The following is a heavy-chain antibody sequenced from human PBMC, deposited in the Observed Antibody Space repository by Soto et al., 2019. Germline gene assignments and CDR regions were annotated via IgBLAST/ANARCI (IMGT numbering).Heavy chain of an antibody. D-gene: IGHD5-12*01. CDR3: ARDWVATYYYYGMDV. V-gene: IGHV1-18*04. CDR2: ISAYNGNT. CDR1: GYTFTSYG. Sequence: GASVKVSCKASGYTFTSYGISWVRQAPGQGLEWMGWISAYNGNTNYAQKLQGRVTMTTDTSTSTAYMELRSLRSDDTAVYYCARDWVATYYYYGMDVWGQGTTVTVS. J-gene: IGHJ6*02.